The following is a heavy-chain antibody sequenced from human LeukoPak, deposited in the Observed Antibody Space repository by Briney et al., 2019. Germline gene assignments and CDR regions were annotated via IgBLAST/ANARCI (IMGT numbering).Heavy chain of an antibody. CDR1: GFTFSSYA. CDR2: ISYDGSNK. CDR3: ARHHNYYDSSGYDDAFDI. V-gene: IGHV3-30*04. Sequence: PGGSLRLSCAASGFTFSSYAMHWVRQAPGKGLEWVAVISYDGSNKYYADSVKGRFTISRDNSKNTLYLQMNSLRAEDTAVYYCARHHNYYDSSGYDDAFDIWGQGTMVTVSS. J-gene: IGHJ3*02. D-gene: IGHD3-22*01.